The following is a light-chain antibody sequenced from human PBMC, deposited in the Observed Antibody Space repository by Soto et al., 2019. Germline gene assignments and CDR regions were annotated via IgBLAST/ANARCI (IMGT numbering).Light chain of an antibody. CDR1: QSVSNSY. V-gene: IGKV3-20*01. J-gene: IGKJ5*01. CDR2: GAS. CDR3: QHYVSPPIT. Sequence: EIVLTQSPATLSLSPGERATLSCRASQSVSNSYLAWYQQKPGRAPRLLIYGASSRATDIPDRFSGSGSGTDFTLTISRLEPEDFAVYYCQHYVSPPITFGQGTRLEIK.